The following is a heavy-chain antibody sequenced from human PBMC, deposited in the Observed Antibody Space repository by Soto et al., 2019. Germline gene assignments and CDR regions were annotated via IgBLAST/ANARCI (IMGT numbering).Heavy chain of an antibody. CDR1: GYTFTSYG. CDR2: ISAYNGNT. V-gene: IGHV1-18*01. Sequence: ASVKVSCKASGYTFTSYGISWVRQAPGQGLEWMGWISAYNGNTNYAQKLQGRVTMTTDTSTSTAYMGLRSLRSDDTAVYYCARGPMIVVVGAFGIWGQGTMVTVSS. J-gene: IGHJ3*02. CDR3: ARGPMIVVVGAFGI. D-gene: IGHD3-22*01.